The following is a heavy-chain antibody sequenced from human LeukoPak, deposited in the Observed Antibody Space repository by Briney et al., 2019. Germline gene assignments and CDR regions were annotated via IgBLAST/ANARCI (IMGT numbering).Heavy chain of an antibody. CDR3: ATVPDSSGYYSGPKQQDYFDY. J-gene: IGHJ4*02. CDR2: ISGSGGST. V-gene: IGHV3-23*01. CDR1: GFTFSSYA. Sequence: PGGSLRLSCAASGFTFSSYAMSWVRQAPGKGLEWVSAISGSGGSTYYADSVKGRFTISRDNSKNTLYLQMNSLRAEDTAVYYCATVPDSSGYYSGPKQQDYFDYWGQGTLVTVSS. D-gene: IGHD3-22*01.